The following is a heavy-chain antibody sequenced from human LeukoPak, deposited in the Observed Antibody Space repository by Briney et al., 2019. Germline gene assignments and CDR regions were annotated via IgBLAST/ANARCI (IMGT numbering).Heavy chain of an antibody. J-gene: IGHJ4*02. CDR3: ARGGMELWSFDY. CDR2: IIPILGIA. D-gene: IGHD5-18*01. V-gene: IGHV1-69*04. CDR1: GGTFSSYA. Sequence: GSSVKVSCKASGGTFSSYAISWVRQAPGQGLEWMGRIIPILGIANYAQKFQGRVTITADKSTSTAYMELSSLRSEDTAVYYCARGGMELWSFDYWGQGTLVTVSS.